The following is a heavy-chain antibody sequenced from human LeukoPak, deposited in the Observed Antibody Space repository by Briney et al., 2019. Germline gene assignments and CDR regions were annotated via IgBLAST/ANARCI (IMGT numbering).Heavy chain of an antibody. D-gene: IGHD6-19*01. CDR2: INPNSGGT. J-gene: IGHJ4*02. CDR3: ARVGYDGSGWYPNLDY. V-gene: IGHV1-2*02. CDR1: GYTFTGYY. Sequence: ASVKVSCKASGYTFTGYYMHWVRQAPGQGLEWMGWINPNSGGTNYAQKFQGRVTMTRDTSISTAYMELSRLRSDDTAVYYCARVGYDGSGWYPNLDYWGQGTLVTVSS.